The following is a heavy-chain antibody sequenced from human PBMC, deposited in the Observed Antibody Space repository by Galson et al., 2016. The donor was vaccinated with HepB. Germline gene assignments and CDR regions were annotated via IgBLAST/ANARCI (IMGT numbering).Heavy chain of an antibody. J-gene: IGHJ4*02. CDR1: GDSVSSNSAA. V-gene: IGHV6-1*01. Sequence: CAISGDSVSSNSAAWNWVRQSPSRGLEWLGRTYYRSKRSNEYEESLKSRLTINPDTTKNQFSLHLTSLTPEDTAVYYCVREQIIPSAGGGNYFDSWGQGTLVTVSS. CDR3: VREQIIPSAGGGNYFDS. CDR2: TYYRSKRSN. D-gene: IGHD3-3*01.